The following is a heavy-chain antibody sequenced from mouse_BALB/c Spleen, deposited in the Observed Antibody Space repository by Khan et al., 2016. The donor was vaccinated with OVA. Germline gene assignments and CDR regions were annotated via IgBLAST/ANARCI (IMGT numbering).Heavy chain of an antibody. J-gene: IGHJ1*01. CDR3: ARSGTTVVAYWYFDV. CDR2: IHYSGST. V-gene: IGHV3-1*02. CDR1: GYSITSGYS. Sequence: EVQLVESGPDLVKPSQSLSLTCTVTGYSITSGYSWHWIRQFPGNKLEWMGYIHYSGSTNYNPSLKSRISITRDTSKNQFFLQLNYVTTEDTATYNGARSGTTVVAYWYFDVWGAGTTVTVSS. D-gene: IGHD1-1*01.